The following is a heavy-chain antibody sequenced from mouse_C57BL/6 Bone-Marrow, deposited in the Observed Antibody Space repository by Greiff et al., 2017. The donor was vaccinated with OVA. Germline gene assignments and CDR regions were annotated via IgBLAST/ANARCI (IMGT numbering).Heavy chain of an antibody. CDR2: INPGSGGT. V-gene: IGHV1-54*01. Sequence: VQGVESGAELVRPGTSVKVSCKASGYAFTNYLIEWVKQRPGQGLEWIGVINPGSGGTNYNEKFKGKATLTADKSSSTAYMQLSSLTSEDSAVYFCARNYGSSYGYFDYWGQGTTLTVSS. J-gene: IGHJ2*01. CDR3: ARNYGSSYGYFDY. CDR1: GYAFTNYL. D-gene: IGHD1-1*01.